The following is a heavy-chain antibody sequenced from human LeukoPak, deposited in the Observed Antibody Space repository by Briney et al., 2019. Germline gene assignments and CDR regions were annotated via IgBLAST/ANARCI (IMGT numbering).Heavy chain of an antibody. J-gene: IGHJ4*02. CDR3: ARHWGHYYGSGLLFDY. V-gene: IGHV4-39*01. Sequence: PSETLSLTCTVSGGSISSSSYYWGWIRQPPGKGLEWIGSIYYSGSTYYNPSLKSRVTISVDTSKNQFSLKLSSVTAADTAVYYCARHWGHYYGSGLLFDYWGQGTLVTVSS. D-gene: IGHD3-10*01. CDR2: IYYSGST. CDR1: GGSISSSSYY.